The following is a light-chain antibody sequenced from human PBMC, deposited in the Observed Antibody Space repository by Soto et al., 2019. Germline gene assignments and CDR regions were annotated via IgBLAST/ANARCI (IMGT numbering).Light chain of an antibody. Sequence: QSVLTQPASVSGSPGQSITISCTGTSSDVGGYNYVSWYQQHPGKAPKLMIYDVTNRPSGVSNRFSGSKSGNTASLTISGLQAEYEAYYYCSSYTRISPYVFVTVTKVT. CDR2: DVT. J-gene: IGLJ1*01. V-gene: IGLV2-14*01. CDR1: SSDVGGYNY. CDR3: SSYTRISPYV.